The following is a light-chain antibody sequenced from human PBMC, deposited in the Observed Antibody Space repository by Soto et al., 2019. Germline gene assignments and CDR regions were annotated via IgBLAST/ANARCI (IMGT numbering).Light chain of an antibody. CDR1: QGFSNS. CDR3: QKYDSAPLT. CDR2: GAS. V-gene: IGKV1-27*01. J-gene: IGKJ4*01. Sequence: DIQMTQSPSSLTASIGDRVTISCRARQGFSNSLAWYQQKRGKVPTLLIYGASILLSGVPSRFSGSGSGTEFTLTISCLQPEDVATYFCQKYDSAPLTFGGGTKVELK.